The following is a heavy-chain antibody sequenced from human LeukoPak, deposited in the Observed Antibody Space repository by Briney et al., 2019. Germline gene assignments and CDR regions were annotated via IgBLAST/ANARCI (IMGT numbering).Heavy chain of an antibody. D-gene: IGHD2-15*01. Sequence: SETLSLTCAVYGGSFSGYYWSWIRQPPGKGPEWIGEINHSGSTNYNPSLKSRVTISVDASKNQFSLKLSSVTAADTAVYYCARGPDIVVVVATNYYFDYWGQGTLVTVSS. CDR1: GGSFSGYY. V-gene: IGHV4-34*01. CDR2: INHSGST. J-gene: IGHJ4*02. CDR3: ARGPDIVVVVATNYYFDY.